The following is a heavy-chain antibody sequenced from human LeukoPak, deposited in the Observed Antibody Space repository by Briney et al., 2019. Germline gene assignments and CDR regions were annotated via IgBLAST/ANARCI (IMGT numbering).Heavy chain of an antibody. Sequence: GGSLRLSCSVSGFTFSSYAMHWVRQAPGKGLEYVSTISSNGGSTYYADSVKGRFTISRDNSKNTLYLQMNSLRAEDTAVYYCARRTYDSSGFDYWGQGTLVTVSS. D-gene: IGHD3-22*01. J-gene: IGHJ4*02. CDR2: ISSNGGST. V-gene: IGHV3-64*04. CDR1: GFTFSSYA. CDR3: ARRTYDSSGFDY.